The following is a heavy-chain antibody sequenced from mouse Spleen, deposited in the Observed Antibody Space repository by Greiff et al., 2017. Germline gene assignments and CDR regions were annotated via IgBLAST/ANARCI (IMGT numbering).Heavy chain of an antibody. D-gene: IGHD2-1*01. J-gene: IGHJ3*01. CDR2: IDPSDSYT. CDR3: ARVRVDYGNSPWFAY. Sequence: QVQLQQPGAELVKPGASVKLSCKASGYTFTSYWMQWVKQRPGQGLEWIGEIDPSDSYTNYNQKFKGKATLTVDTSSSTAYMQLSSLTSEDSAVYYCARVRVDYGNSPWFAYWGQGTLVTVSA. V-gene: IGHV1-50*01. CDR1: GYTFTSYW.